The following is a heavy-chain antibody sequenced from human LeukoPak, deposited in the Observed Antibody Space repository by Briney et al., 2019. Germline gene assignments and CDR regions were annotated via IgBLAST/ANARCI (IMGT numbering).Heavy chain of an antibody. CDR3: ARANDYGDFYDAFDI. J-gene: IGHJ3*02. CDR2: ITSVGVT. CDR1: GFIFNNYG. V-gene: IGHV3-23*01. Sequence: PGGTLRLSCAASGFIFNNYGMNWVRQAPGKGLEWVSGITSVGVTFYASFVKGRFTISRDNSKNTLYLQMNSLRAEDTAVYYCARANDYGDFYDAFDIWGQGTMVTVSS. D-gene: IGHD4-17*01.